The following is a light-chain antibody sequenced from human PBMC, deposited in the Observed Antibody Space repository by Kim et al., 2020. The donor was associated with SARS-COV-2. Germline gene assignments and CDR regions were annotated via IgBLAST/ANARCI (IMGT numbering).Light chain of an antibody. CDR3: QQYGSSYP. J-gene: IGKJ2*01. CDR2: GAS. V-gene: IGKV3-20*01. Sequence: EIVLTQSPGTLSLSPGESATLSCRASQSVSSSHLAWYQQKPGQAPRLLIYGASSRATGIPDRFSGSGSGTDFSLTISRLAPDDSAVYYCQQYGSSYPFGQGTKLEI. CDR1: QSVSSSH.